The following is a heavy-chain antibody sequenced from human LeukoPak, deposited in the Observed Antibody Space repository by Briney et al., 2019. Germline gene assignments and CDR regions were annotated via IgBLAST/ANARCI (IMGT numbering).Heavy chain of an antibody. D-gene: IGHD1-1*01. V-gene: IGHV3-9*01. CDR2: ISWNSGSI. J-gene: IGHJ3*02. CDR3: AKGDPGNAFDI. CDR1: GFTFDDYA. Sequence: PGGSLRLSCAASGFTFDDYAMPWVRQAPGKGLEWVSDISWNSGSIGYADSVKGRFTISRDNAKNSLYLQMNSLRAEDTALYYCAKGDPGNAFDIWGQGTMVTVSS.